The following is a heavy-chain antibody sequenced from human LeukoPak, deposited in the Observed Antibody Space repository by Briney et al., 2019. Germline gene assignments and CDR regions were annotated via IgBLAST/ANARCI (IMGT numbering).Heavy chain of an antibody. Sequence: SETLSLTCAVSGYSISSGYYWCCIRQPPGKGGEWIASIYHSGSTYYNPSLKSRVTISVDTSKNQCSLKLSSVTAADTAVCYCAREMTTVTTTIDYWGQGTLVTVSS. CDR1: GYSISSGYY. CDR2: IYHSGST. D-gene: IGHD4-17*01. CDR3: AREMTTVTTTIDY. J-gene: IGHJ4*02. V-gene: IGHV4-38-2*01.